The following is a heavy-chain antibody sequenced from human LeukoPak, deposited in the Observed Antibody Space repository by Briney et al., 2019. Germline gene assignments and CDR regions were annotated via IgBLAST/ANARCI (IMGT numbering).Heavy chain of an antibody. Sequence: GGSLRLSCAASGFTFSSYGMHWVRQAPGKGLEWVAVIWYDGSNKYYADSVKGRFTISRDNSKNTLYLQMNSLRAEDTAVYYCARDEFDDSSGYYSDWGQGTLVTVSS. CDR3: ARDEFDDSSGYYSD. CDR2: IWYDGSNK. J-gene: IGHJ4*02. D-gene: IGHD3-22*01. V-gene: IGHV3-33*01. CDR1: GFTFSSYG.